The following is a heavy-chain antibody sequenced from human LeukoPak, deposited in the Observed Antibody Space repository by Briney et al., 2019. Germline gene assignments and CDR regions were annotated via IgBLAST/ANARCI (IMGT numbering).Heavy chain of an antibody. D-gene: IGHD6-19*01. J-gene: IGHJ5*02. CDR3: ARLTSGWTNWFDP. Sequence: GGSLRLSCAASGFAFSTYRMSWVRQAPGKDLGWVANIKQDGSEKNYVDSVKGRFTISRDNAKNSLYLQMNSLRAEDTAVYYCARLTSGWTNWFDPWGQGTLVTVSS. CDR2: IKQDGSEK. CDR1: GFAFSTYR. V-gene: IGHV3-7*04.